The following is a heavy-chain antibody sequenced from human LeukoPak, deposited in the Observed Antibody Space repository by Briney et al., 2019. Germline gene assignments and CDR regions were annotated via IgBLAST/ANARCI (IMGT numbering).Heavy chain of an antibody. Sequence: GGSLRLSCAAYGFTFSSYAMSWVRQAPGKGLGWVSAISGSGGSTYYADSVKGRFTISRDNSKNTLYLQMNSLRAEDTAVYYCAKDNYYYDTFDIWGQGTMVTVSS. CDR1: GFTFSSYA. CDR3: AKDNYYYDTFDI. J-gene: IGHJ3*02. V-gene: IGHV3-23*01. D-gene: IGHD3-10*01. CDR2: ISGSGGST.